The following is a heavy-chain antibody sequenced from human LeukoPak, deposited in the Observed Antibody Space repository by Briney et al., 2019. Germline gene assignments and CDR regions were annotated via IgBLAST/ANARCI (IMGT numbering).Heavy chain of an antibody. CDR3: ARDFLGRSNGGSNYFGMGV. D-gene: IGHD2-15*01. Sequence: ASVKVSCKSSGYSFTDYFIHWVRQAPGQGPEWMGCVNTYSGGAHYAQKFKGWVSLTRDTSSDTAFMELSSLRSDATAIYYCARDFLGRSNGGSNYFGMGVWGQGTTVTVSS. J-gene: IGHJ6*01. V-gene: IGHV1-2*04. CDR2: VNTYSGGA. CDR1: GYSFTDYF.